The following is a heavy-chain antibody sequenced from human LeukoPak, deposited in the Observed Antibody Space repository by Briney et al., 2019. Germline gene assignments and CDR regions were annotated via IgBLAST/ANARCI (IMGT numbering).Heavy chain of an antibody. CDR3: AKAPYYDFWSAYYTRFIPYFDY. Sequence: QPGGSLRLSCAASGFTFSSYAMTWVRQAPGKGLEWVSSISGSGGSTYYADSVKGRFTISRDNSKNTLYLQMNSLRAEDTAVYYCAKAPYYDFWSAYYTRFIPYFDYWGQGTLVTVSS. CDR2: ISGSGGST. CDR1: GFTFSSYA. V-gene: IGHV3-23*01. J-gene: IGHJ4*02. D-gene: IGHD3-3*01.